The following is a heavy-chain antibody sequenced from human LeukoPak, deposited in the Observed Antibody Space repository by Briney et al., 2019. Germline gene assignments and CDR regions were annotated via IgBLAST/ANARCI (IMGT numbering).Heavy chain of an antibody. D-gene: IGHD4-11*01. CDR3: ARDYSNADYFDY. Sequence: ASVKVSCKAPGYTFTSYGISWVRQAPGQGLEWMGWISAYNGNTNYAQKLQGRVTMTTDTSTSTAYMELRSLRSDDTAVYYCARDYSNADYFDYWGQGTLVTVSS. J-gene: IGHJ4*02. CDR1: GYTFTSYG. CDR2: ISAYNGNT. V-gene: IGHV1-18*01.